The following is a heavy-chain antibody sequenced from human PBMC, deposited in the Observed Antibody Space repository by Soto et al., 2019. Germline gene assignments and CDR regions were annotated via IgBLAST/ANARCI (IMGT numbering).Heavy chain of an antibody. CDR1: GFTFSNAW. Sequence: PGGSLRLSCAASGFTFSNAWMNWVRQAPGKGLEWVGRIKSKTDGGTTDYAAPVKGRFTISRDDSKNTLYLQMNSLKTEDTAVYYCTTDIKKGYYYYGMDVWGQGTTVTVSS. V-gene: IGHV3-15*07. CDR3: TTDIKKGYYYYGMDV. D-gene: IGHD3-10*01. J-gene: IGHJ6*02. CDR2: IKSKTDGGTT.